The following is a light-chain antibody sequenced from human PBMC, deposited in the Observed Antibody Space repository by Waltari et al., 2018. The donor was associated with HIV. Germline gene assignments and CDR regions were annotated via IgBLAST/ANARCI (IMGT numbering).Light chain of an antibody. Sequence: SYDLTQPPSVSVSSGQTAPVTCSVVHLGHQYMSWYQQRSGQSPVLVIYQDTKRPPGIPERFFGSTSENTATLTIYETQPLDEAHYSCQAWDSGTIVFGGGTNLTVL. V-gene: IGLV3-1*01. J-gene: IGLJ3*02. CDR3: QAWDSGTIV. CDR1: HLGHQY. CDR2: QDT.